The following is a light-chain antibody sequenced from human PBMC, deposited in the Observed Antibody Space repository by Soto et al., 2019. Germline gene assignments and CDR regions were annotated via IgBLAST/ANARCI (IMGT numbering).Light chain of an antibody. CDR1: QSVSSN. J-gene: IGKJ1*01. CDR2: GAS. Sequence: EIVMTQSPATLSVSPGGRATLSCRASQSVSSNLAWYQQKPGQAPRLLIYGASTRATGIPARFSGSGSGTEFTLSIRSLQSEDFAVYYCQQYNNWPLTFGQGTKVEIK. CDR3: QQYNNWPLT. V-gene: IGKV3-15*01.